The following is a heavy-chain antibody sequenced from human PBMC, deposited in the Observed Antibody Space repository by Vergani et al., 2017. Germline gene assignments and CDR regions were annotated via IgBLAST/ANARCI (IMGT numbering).Heavy chain of an antibody. J-gene: IGHJ4*02. Sequence: EVQLVESGGGLVQPGGSLRLSCAASGFTFSSYEMNWVRQAPGKGLEWVSYISSSGSTIYYADSVKGRFTISRDNAKNSLYLQMNSLRAEDTAVYYCAKDEWASGWPDGPLSYWGQGTLVTVSS. D-gene: IGHD6-19*01. CDR3: AKDEWASGWPDGPLSY. CDR2: ISSSGSTI. CDR1: GFTFSSYE. V-gene: IGHV3-48*03.